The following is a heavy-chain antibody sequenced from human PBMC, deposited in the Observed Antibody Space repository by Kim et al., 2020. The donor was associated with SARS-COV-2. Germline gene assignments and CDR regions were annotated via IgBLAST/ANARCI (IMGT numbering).Heavy chain of an antibody. CDR2: ISVTDAI. CDR3: ARDWNWGIDV. CDR1: GFTFTTYN. J-gene: IGHJ4*02. D-gene: IGHD7-27*01. V-gene: IGHV3-48*02. Sequence: GGSLRLSCAASGFTFTTYNMNWVRQAPGKGLEWISYISVTDAIYYADSVKGRFTISRDYAKNSLDLQINSLRDEDTAVYYCARDWNWGIDVWGQGTLVT.